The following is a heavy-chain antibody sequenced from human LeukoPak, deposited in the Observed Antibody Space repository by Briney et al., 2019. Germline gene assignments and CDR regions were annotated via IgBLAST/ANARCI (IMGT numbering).Heavy chain of an antibody. CDR2: IYYSGST. CDR3: ARDAKDYYDSSGLDAFDI. CDR1: GGSISSGDYY. J-gene: IGHJ3*02. V-gene: IGHV4-30-4*01. D-gene: IGHD3-22*01. Sequence: PSETLSLTCTVSGGSISSGDYYWSWIRQPPGKGLEWIGYIYYSGSTYYNPSLKSRVTISVDTSKNQLSLKLSSVTAADTAVYYCARDAKDYYDSSGLDAFDIWGQGTMVTVSS.